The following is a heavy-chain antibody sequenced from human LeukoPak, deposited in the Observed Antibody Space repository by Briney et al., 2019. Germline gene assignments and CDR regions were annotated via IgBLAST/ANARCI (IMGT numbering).Heavy chain of an antibody. CDR2: ISVYNDNA. Sequence: ASVKVSCKASGYTFTSYGVSWVRQAPGQGPEWMGWISVYNDNANYAQRLQGRVTMTTDTSTSTAYMELRSLRSDDTAVYYCARGYCSGGRCYDILNYQYGMDVWGQGTTVTVSS. D-gene: IGHD2-15*01. V-gene: IGHV1-18*01. CDR3: ARGYCSGGRCYDILNYQYGMDV. CDR1: GYTFTSYG. J-gene: IGHJ6*02.